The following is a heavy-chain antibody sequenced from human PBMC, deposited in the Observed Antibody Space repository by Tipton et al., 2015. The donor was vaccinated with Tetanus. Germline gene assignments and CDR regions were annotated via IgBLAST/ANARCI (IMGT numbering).Heavy chain of an antibody. CDR1: GYTFTGYY. V-gene: IGHV1-2*02. D-gene: IGHD3-22*01. J-gene: IGHJ6*02. CDR3: ARDRGDYIYYGMDA. Sequence: QLVQSGAELKKPGASVKVSCTASGYTFTGYYMYWVRQAPGQGLEWVGWIDPNSGDTIYAQNFQGRVPMTRDTSISTVYMELSRLRSDDTAGYYCARDRGDYIYYGMDAWGPGTTVTVSS. CDR2: IDPNSGDT.